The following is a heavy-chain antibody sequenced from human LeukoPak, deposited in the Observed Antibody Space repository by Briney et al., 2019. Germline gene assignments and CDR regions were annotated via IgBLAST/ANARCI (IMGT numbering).Heavy chain of an antibody. D-gene: IGHD4-17*01. CDR2: ITYSGRT. V-gene: IGHV4-34*01. Sequence: SETLSLTCAVYGGSFSLYFWSRIRQPPGKGLEWIGEITYSGRTNYNPSLKSRVTISVDTSKNQFSLRLSSVTAADTAVYYCAPIFGDYSDFDSWGQGTLVTVSS. CDR3: APIFGDYSDFDS. J-gene: IGHJ4*01. CDR1: GGSFSLYF.